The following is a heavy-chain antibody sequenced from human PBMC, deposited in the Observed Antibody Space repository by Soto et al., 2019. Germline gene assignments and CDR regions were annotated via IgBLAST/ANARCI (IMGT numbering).Heavy chain of an antibody. Sequence: QVQLVQSGAEVKKPGSSVKVSCKASGGTFSSYAISWVRQAPGQGLEWMGGIIPIFGTANYAQKFQGRVTITADESTSTAYMELSSLRXXXXXXXXXXXTEWVDGMXXXGXXT. V-gene: IGHV1-69*01. CDR2: IIPIFGTA. D-gene: IGHD1-26*01. CDR1: GGTFSSYA. J-gene: IGHJ6*02. CDR3: XXTEWVDGMXX.